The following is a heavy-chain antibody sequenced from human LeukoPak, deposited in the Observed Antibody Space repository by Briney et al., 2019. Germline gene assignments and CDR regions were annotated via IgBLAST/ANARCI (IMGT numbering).Heavy chain of an antibody. CDR2: IYSDGST. J-gene: IGHJ4*02. CDR1: GFTVSRNY. D-gene: IGHD4-23*01. CDR3: ASYGGNSDFDY. V-gene: IGHV3-53*01. Sequence: PGGSLRLSCAASGFTVSRNYMSWVRQAPGKGLEWVSVIYSDGSTHFADSVKGRFTISRHKSKDTLYLHMNTLRAEDTAVYYCASYGGNSDFDYWGQGTLVTVSS.